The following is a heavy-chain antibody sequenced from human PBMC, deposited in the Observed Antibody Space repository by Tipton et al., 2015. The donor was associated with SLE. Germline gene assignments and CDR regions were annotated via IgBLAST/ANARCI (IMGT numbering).Heavy chain of an antibody. V-gene: IGHV4-39*07. CDR2: IYYSGSP. D-gene: IGHD3-10*01. Sequence: LSLTCTVSGGSISSSSYYWGWIRQPPGKGLEWIGSIYYSGSPYYNPSLKSRVTISVDTSKNQFSLKLSSVTAADTAVYYCARDGHYYGSGSYYKDGWFDPWGQGTLVTVSS. CDR1: GGSISSSSYY. CDR3: ARDGHYYGSGSYYKDGWFDP. J-gene: IGHJ5*02.